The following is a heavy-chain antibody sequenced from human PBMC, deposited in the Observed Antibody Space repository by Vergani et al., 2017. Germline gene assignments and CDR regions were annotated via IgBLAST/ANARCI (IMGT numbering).Heavy chain of an antibody. J-gene: IGHJ4*02. Sequence: QVQLVQSGAEVKKPGASVKVSCKASGYTFTSYGISWVRQAPGQGLEWMGWISAYNGNTNYAQKLQGRVTMTTDTSTSTAYMELRSLRSDDTAVYYCARTPGDYDFWSGYYTGGHYFDYWGQGTLVTGSS. CDR3: ARTPGDYDFWSGYYTGGHYFDY. V-gene: IGHV1-18*04. D-gene: IGHD3-3*01. CDR1: GYTFTSYG. CDR2: ISAYNGNT.